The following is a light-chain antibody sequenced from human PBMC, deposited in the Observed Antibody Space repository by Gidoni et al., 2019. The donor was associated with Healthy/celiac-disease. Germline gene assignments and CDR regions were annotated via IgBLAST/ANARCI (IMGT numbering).Light chain of an antibody. CDR3: SSYTSSSTPVV. CDR1: SSDVGGYNY. J-gene: IGLJ2*01. V-gene: IGLV2-14*01. CDR2: EVS. Sequence: QSALTQPASVSGSPGQSITISCTGTSSDVGGYNYVSWYQQHPGKAPNLMIYEVSNRPSGVSNRFSGSKSGNTASLIISGLQAEDEADYYCSSYTSSSTPVVFGGGTKLTVL.